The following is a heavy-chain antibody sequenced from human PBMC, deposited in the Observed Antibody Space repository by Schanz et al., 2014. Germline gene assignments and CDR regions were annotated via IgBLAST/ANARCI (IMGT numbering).Heavy chain of an antibody. Sequence: QVQLVESGGGLVKPGGSLRLSCVVSGFIFSDHYMSWIRQAPGKGLEWISYISSGSSTIHYPDSVKGRFTISRDNAKNSLFLQMNSLRAEDTAIYYCATSYSSSSYFYVMDVWGQGTTVTVSS. CDR2: ISSGSSTI. CDR1: GFIFSDHY. CDR3: ATSYSSSSYFYVMDV. D-gene: IGHD6-6*01. J-gene: IGHJ6*02. V-gene: IGHV3-11*01.